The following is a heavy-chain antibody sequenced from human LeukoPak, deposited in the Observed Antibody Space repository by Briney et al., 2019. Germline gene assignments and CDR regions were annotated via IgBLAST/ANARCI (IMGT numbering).Heavy chain of an antibody. CDR1: GGSISSSSYY. J-gene: IGHJ6*03. Sequence: SETLSLTCTVSGGSISSSSYYWRWIRQPPGKGLEWIGSIYYSGSTYYNPSLKSRVTISVDTSKNQFSLKLSSVTAADTAVYYCARPRIYGDYYYYYYMDVWGNGTTVTVSS. V-gene: IGHV4-39*01. D-gene: IGHD4-17*01. CDR2: IYYSGST. CDR3: ARPRIYGDYYYYYYMDV.